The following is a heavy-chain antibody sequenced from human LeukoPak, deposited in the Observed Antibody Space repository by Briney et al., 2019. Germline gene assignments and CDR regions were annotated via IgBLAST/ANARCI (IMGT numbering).Heavy chain of an antibody. CDR1: GFTFSSYA. CDR3: AKDGGPGTVTTTLVDY. CDR2: ISGSGGST. Sequence: GGSLRLSCAASGFTFSSYAMSWVRQAPGKGLEWISAISGSGGSTYYADSVKGRFTISRDNSKNTLYLQMNSLRAEDTAVYYCAKDGGPGTVTTTLVDYWGQGTLVTVSS. J-gene: IGHJ4*02. V-gene: IGHV3-23*01. D-gene: IGHD4-17*01.